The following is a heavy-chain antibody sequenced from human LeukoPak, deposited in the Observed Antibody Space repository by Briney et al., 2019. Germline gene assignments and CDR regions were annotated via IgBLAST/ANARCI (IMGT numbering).Heavy chain of an antibody. J-gene: IGHJ4*02. CDR1: GFTFSSYE. CDR2: ISSSGSTI. V-gene: IGHV3-48*03. CDR3: ARVRWGGLYYDY. D-gene: IGHD3-16*01. Sequence: GGSLRLSCAASGFTFSSYEMNWVRQAPGKGLEWVSYISSSGSTIYYADSVKGRFTISRDNAKNSLYLQMNSLRAEDTAVYYCARVRWGGLYYDYWGQGTLVTVSS.